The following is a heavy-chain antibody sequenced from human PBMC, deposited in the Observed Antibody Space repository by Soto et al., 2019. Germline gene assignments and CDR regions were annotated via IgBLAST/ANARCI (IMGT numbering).Heavy chain of an antibody. J-gene: IGHJ6*02. V-gene: IGHV1-69*01. CDR1: GGTFSSYA. CDR3: ARSQGGSTSLDIYYYYYYGMDV. D-gene: IGHD2-2*01. CDR2: IIPIFGTA. Sequence: QVQLVQSGAEVKKPGSSVKVSCKAPGGTFSSYAISWVRQAPGQGLEWMGGIIPIFGTANYAQKFQGRVRIAADELTSTGYMELRRLRSEDTAVYYCARSQGGSTSLDIYYYYYYGMDVWGQGTTVTVSS.